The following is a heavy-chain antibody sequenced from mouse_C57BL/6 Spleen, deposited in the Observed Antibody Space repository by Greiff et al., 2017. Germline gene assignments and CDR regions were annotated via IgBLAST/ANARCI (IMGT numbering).Heavy chain of an antibody. CDR3: TTTVVHWYFDV. D-gene: IGHD1-1*01. CDR2: IRLKSDNYAT. CDR1: GFTFSNYW. V-gene: IGHV6-3*01. J-gene: IGHJ1*03. Sequence: EVKLVESGGGLVQPGGSMKLSCVASGFTFSNYWMNWVRQSPEKGLEWVAQIRLKSDNYATHYAESVKGRFTISRDDSKSSVYLQMNNLRAEDTGIYYCTTTVVHWYFDVWGTGTTVTVSS.